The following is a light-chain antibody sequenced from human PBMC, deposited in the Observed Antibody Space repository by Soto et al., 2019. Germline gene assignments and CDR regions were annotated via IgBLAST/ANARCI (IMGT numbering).Light chain of an antibody. CDR3: SSYTSARGV. V-gene: IGLV2-14*01. J-gene: IGLJ2*01. CDR2: EVS. CDR1: SSDGGGYNF. Sequence: QSALTQPASVSGSPGQSITISCTGTSSDGGGYNFVSWYQQLPGKAPKLIIYEVSNRPSGVSNRFSGSKSGNTASLTISGLQAEDEADYYCSSYTSARGVFGGGTKLTVL.